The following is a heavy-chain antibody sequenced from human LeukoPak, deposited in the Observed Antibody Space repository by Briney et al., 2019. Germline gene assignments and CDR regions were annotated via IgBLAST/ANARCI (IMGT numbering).Heavy chain of an antibody. V-gene: IGHV1-46*01. CDR3: ARGRYCSGGSGYQRGFQH. J-gene: IGHJ1*01. D-gene: IGHD2-15*01. Sequence: ATVKVSCKASGHTFTRYYMHWVRHPPGKGLEWMGKINPSGGRTSYAQKFQGRVTISRDTSTSTVYMGLSSLRSEETAVYYCARGRYCSGGSGYQRGFQHWGEGNLVTVSS. CDR2: INPSGGRT. CDR1: GHTFTRYY.